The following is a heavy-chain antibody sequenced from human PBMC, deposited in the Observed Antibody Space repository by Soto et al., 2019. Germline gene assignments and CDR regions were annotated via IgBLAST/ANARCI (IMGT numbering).Heavy chain of an antibody. Sequence: QVQLQQWGAGLLKPSETLSLTCAVYGGSFSGYYWSWIRQPPGKGLEWTGEINHSGSTNYNPSLKSLVTISVYTSKNQFSLNLSSETDADTAVYYCARVRGYCSSTRCYVFDYWGQGTLVTVSS. J-gene: IGHJ4*02. CDR3: ARVRGYCSSTRCYVFDY. D-gene: IGHD2-2*01. CDR1: GGSFSGYY. CDR2: INHSGST. V-gene: IGHV4-34*01.